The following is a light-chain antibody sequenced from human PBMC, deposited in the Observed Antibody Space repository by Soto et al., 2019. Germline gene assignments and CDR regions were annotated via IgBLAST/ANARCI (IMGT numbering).Light chain of an antibody. CDR3: QQYNNWPQT. CDR1: QTINNN. V-gene: IGKV3-15*01. J-gene: IGKJ1*01. Sequence: VMTQAPATLSVSPGEGVTLSCRASQTINNNVAWYQLKDGQVPRLLIYGASTRAADVPARFSGGGSGTEFTLTISSLQSEDFAEYHCQQYNNWPQTFGQGTKVEIK. CDR2: GAS.